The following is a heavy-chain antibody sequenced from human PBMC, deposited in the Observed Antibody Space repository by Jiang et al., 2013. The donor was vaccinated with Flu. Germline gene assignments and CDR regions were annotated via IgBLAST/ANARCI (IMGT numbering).Heavy chain of an antibody. CDR1: GYTFTNYW. D-gene: IGHD4-17*01. V-gene: IGHV5-51*03. CDR2: IYPAGVSDP. Sequence: GAEVKKPGESLKISCKGSGYTFTNYWIGWVRQMPGKGLEWMGIIYPAGVSDPRYSPSFQGQVTISADKSISTAYLQWISLKASDTAMYYCARGDGDYGAGGYYGMDVWGQGTTVTVSS. J-gene: IGHJ6*02. CDR3: ARGDGDYGAGGYYGMDV.